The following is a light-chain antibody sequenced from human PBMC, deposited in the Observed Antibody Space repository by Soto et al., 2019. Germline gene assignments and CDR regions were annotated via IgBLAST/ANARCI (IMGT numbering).Light chain of an antibody. V-gene: IGKV1-5*03. CDR2: KAS. J-gene: IGKJ3*01. CDR3: QQYGGSPFT. CDR1: QSISTY. Sequence: DIQMTQSPSTLSAYVGDRVAITCRASQSISTYLAWYQQKPGKAPKLLIYKASSLESGVPSRFSGSGSGTDFTLTISRLEPEDFAVYYCQQYGGSPFTFGPGTKVDIK.